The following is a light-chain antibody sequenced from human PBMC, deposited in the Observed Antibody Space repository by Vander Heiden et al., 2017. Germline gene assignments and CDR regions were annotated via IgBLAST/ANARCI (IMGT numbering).Light chain of an antibody. CDR3: AAWDTRLIGYY. Sequence: QSVLTQPPSASGTPGQRVIISCSGGGSNIGTHTVNWYQQLPGAAPRLLIYNNVLRPSGVPDRFSASKSGISASLAIGGLQSEDEGDYYSAAWDTRLIGYYFGTGTTVTVV. CDR2: NNV. V-gene: IGLV1-44*01. CDR1: GSNIGTHT. J-gene: IGLJ1*01.